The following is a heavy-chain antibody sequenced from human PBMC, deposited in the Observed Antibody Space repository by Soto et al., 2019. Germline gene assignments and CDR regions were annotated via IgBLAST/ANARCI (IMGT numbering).Heavy chain of an antibody. D-gene: IGHD2-15*01. V-gene: IGHV1-24*01. CDR1: GYTLTELS. J-gene: IGHJ6*03. CDR3: ATNPPWRILSRYCSGGSCYSVRYYYYMDV. Sequence: ASVKVSCKVSGYTLTELSMHWVRQAPGKGLEWMGGFDPEDGETIYAQKFQGRVTMTEDTSTDTAYMELSSLRSEDTAVYYCATNPPWRILSRYCSGGSCYSVRYYYYMDVWGKGTTVTVSS. CDR2: FDPEDGET.